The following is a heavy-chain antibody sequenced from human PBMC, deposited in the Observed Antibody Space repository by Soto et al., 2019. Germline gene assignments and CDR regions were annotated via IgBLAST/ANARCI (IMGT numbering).Heavy chain of an antibody. J-gene: IGHJ4*02. CDR2: ISSSSSYM. CDR1: GFTFSSYT. V-gene: IGHV3-21*01. CDR3: ERGEATAAPFIEY. Sequence: EVQVVESGGGLVKPGGSLRLSCAASGFTFSSYTMNWDRQAPGKGLEWVSSISSSSSYMYYADSVKGRFTISRDNAKRSLNLQIKSLRAQYTAVYYCERGEATAAPFIEYWGQGTLVTVSS. D-gene: IGHD6-6*01.